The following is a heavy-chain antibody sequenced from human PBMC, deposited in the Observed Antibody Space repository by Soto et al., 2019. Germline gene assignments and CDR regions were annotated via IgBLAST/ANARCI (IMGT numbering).Heavy chain of an antibody. J-gene: IGHJ6*03. CDR3: AKDWSCWYVYYYYMDV. V-gene: IGHV3-9*01. CDR1: GFTFDDYA. Sequence: EVQLVESGGGLVQPGRSLRLSCAASGFTFDDYAMHWVRQAPGKGLEWVSGISWNSGSIGYADSVKGRFTISRDNAKNSLYLQMNSLRAEDTALYYCAKDWSCWYVYYYYMDVWGKGTTVTVSS. CDR2: ISWNSGSI. D-gene: IGHD6-19*01.